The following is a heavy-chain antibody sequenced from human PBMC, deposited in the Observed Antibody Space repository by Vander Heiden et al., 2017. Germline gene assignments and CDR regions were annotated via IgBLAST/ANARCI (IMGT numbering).Heavy chain of an antibody. J-gene: IGHJ4*02. V-gene: IGHV3-23*01. CDR3: AKNYYDSSGYDY. Sequence: EVQLLESGGGLVQPGGSLRLSCAASGLPFSSYAMSWVRQAPGNGLEWVSAISGSGGSTYYADSVKGRFTISRDNSKNTLYLQMNSLRAEDTAVYYCAKNYYDSSGYDYWGQGTLVTVSS. CDR2: ISGSGGST. D-gene: IGHD3-22*01. CDR1: GLPFSSYA.